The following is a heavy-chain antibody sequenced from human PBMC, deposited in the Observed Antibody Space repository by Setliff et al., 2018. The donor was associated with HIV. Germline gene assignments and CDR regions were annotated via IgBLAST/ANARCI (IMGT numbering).Heavy chain of an antibody. CDR2: VTHSGRT. CDR3: ARGVRDNSGWSSYYFDY. Sequence: SETLSLTCAVYGGSFSGYYWSWIRQPPGKGLEWIGEVTHSGRTNYNPSLESRVTTSVDTSKKQFSLRLTSVTAADKAVYYCARGVRDNSGWSSYYFDYWGQGTLVTVSS. J-gene: IGHJ4*02. CDR1: GGSFSGYY. D-gene: IGHD6-19*01. V-gene: IGHV4-34*01.